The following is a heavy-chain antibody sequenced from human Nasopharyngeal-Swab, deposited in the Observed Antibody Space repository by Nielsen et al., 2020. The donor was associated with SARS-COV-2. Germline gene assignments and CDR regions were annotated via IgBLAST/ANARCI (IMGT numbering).Heavy chain of an antibody. J-gene: IGHJ6*02. CDR3: ARAGAVAGTSRSRYYYGMDV. Sequence: WIRQPPGKGLEWVSDISSSDSIKDYADSVKGRFTISRDNAKNSLYLQMNSLRAEDTAVYYCARAGAVAGTSRSRYYYGMDVWGQGTTVTVSS. V-gene: IGHV3-11*01. D-gene: IGHD6-19*01. CDR2: ISSSDSIK.